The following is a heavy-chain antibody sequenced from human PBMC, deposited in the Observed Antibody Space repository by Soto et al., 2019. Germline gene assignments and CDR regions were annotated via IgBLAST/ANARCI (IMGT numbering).Heavy chain of an antibody. V-gene: IGHV5-51*01. CDR3: ARLVSGVWLAATYFDY. J-gene: IGHJ4*02. Sequence: GESLKISCKGSGYSFTSYWIGWVRQMPGKGLEWMGIIYPGDSDTRYSPSFQGQVTISADKSISTAYLQWSSLKASDTAMYYCARLVSGVWLAATYFDYWGQGTLVTVSS. CDR2: IYPGDSDT. D-gene: IGHD2-15*01. CDR1: GYSFTSYW.